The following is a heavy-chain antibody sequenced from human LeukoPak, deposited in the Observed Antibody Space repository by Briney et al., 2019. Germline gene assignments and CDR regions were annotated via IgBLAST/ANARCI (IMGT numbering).Heavy chain of an antibody. CDR2: ISAYNGNT. Sequence: ASVKVSCKASGYTFTSYGISWVRQAPGQGLEWMGWISAYNGNTNYAQKLQGRVTMTTDTSTSTAYMELRSLRSDDTAVYYCARDFEDYDSSGSLDYWGQGTLVTVSS. J-gene: IGHJ4*02. CDR1: GYTFTSYG. D-gene: IGHD3-22*01. CDR3: ARDFEDYDSSGSLDY. V-gene: IGHV1-18*01.